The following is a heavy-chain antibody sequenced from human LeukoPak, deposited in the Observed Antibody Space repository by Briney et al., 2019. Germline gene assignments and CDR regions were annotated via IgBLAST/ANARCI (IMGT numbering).Heavy chain of an antibody. CDR3: GKGLNRDYSGIGDY. V-gene: IGHV3-23*01. D-gene: IGHD5-12*01. J-gene: IGHJ4*02. Sequence: GGSLRLSCAVSGFTFSNYDMSWVRQAPGKGLEWISSMSGGGDYTYYADSVKGRFTISRDNSENKLYLQADSLRAEDTAVYYCGKGLNRDYSGIGDYWGQGTLVTVSS. CDR2: MSGGGDYT. CDR1: GFTFSNYD.